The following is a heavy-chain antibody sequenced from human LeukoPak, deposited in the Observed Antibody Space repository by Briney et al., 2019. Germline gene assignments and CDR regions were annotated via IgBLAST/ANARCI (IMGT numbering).Heavy chain of an antibody. J-gene: IGHJ4*02. CDR2: MYYSGST. Sequence: SETLSLTCAVSGYSISSGYYWGWIRQPPGKGLEWIGSMYYSGSTYYNPSLKGRVTMSVDTSNNRFSLELNSVTAADTAVYYCARHVAASSGYFDYWGQGTLVTVSS. CDR1: GYSISSGYY. CDR3: ARHVAASSGYFDY. D-gene: IGHD3-22*01. V-gene: IGHV4-38-2*01.